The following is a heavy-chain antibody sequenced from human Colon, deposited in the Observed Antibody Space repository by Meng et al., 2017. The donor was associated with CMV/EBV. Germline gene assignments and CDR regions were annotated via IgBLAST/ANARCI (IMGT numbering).Heavy chain of an antibody. CDR2: ISANVGGT. CDR3: AKDLTWGAARPFSHFDS. Sequence: EYRKISGAASGFTFSNYAMSWVRQAPGKGLEWVSSISANVGGTWYADSMKGRFTISRDNSRNTLYLQMNSLRAEDTAIYYCAKDLTWGAARPFSHFDSWGQGTLVTVSS. D-gene: IGHD6-6*01. V-gene: IGHV3-23*01. CDR1: GFTFSNYA. J-gene: IGHJ4*02.